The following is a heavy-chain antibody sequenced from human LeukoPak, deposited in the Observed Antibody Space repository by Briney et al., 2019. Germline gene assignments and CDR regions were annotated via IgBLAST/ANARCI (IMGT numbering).Heavy chain of an antibody. Sequence: SVKVSCKASGGTFSSHAIAWVRQAPGQGPEWMGGIIPISGTANYAQKFQGRVTITTDESTSTAYMELSSLTSDDTAVYYCAGGLQYQLLKALGYYYMDVWGEGTTVTVSS. CDR1: GGTFSSHA. CDR3: AGGLQYQLLKALGYYYMDV. D-gene: IGHD2-2*01. CDR2: IIPISGTA. V-gene: IGHV1-69*05. J-gene: IGHJ6*03.